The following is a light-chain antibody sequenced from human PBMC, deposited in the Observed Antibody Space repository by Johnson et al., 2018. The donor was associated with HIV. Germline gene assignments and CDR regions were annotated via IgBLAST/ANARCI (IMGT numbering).Light chain of an antibody. J-gene: IGLJ1*01. CDR3: GTWDSSLSAFYYV. V-gene: IGLV1-51*02. CDR2: ENN. CDR1: SSNIGNNY. Sequence: QSVLTQPPSVSAAPGQKVTISCSGSSSNIGNNYVSWYQQLPGTAPKLLIYENNKRPSVIPDRFSGSKSGTSATLGITGLQTGAEADYYCGTWDSSLSAFYYVFGTGTKVTVL.